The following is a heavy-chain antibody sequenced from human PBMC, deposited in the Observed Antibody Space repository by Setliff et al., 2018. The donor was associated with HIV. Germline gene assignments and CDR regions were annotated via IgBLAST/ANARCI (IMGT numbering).Heavy chain of an antibody. V-gene: IGHV3-23*01. D-gene: IGHD3-3*01. J-gene: IGHJ4*02. CDR1: GFTFSKYA. Sequence: GESLKISCAGSGFTFSKYAMGWVRQAPGKGLEWVSSISGSGDDTYYTNSVKGRFTISRDNSRNTLFLQMDSLRAEDTAIYYCATLRVDYFDYWGQGELVTVSS. CDR2: ISGSGDDT. CDR3: ATLRVDYFDY.